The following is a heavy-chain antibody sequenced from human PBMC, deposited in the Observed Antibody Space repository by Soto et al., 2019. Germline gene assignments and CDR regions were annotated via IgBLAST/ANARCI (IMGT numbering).Heavy chain of an antibody. J-gene: IGHJ4*02. V-gene: IGHV4-4*02. D-gene: IGHD1-26*01. CDR3: ARVPLRRADASIGAIPDY. Sequence: QVQLQESGPGLVKPSGTLSLTCAVSGGSISSSNWWSWVRKPPGKGLEWIGEIYHSASTNYNPSRKSRATRSVDGSQNQFSLKLSAMPAAGTAVYYCARVPLRRADASIGAIPDYWGQGTLVSVSS. CDR2: IYHSAST. CDR1: GGSISSSNW.